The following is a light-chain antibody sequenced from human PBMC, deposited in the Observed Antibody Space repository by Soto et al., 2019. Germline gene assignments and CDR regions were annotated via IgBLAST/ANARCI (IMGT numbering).Light chain of an antibody. V-gene: IGKV3-15*01. CDR2: GAS. CDR3: QQYDNWPLT. Sequence: EIVLTQSPATLSLSPGEGATLSCRASQSVNSDVAWYQQKPGQAPRLLIYGASTRATGIPARFSGSGSETEFTLTISSLESEDFAVYYCQQYDNWPLTFGQGTKVDIK. CDR1: QSVNSD. J-gene: IGKJ1*01.